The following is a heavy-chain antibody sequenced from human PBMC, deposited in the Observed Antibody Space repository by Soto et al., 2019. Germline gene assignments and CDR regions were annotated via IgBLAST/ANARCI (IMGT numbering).Heavy chain of an antibody. J-gene: IGHJ2*01. CDR2: IYYSGST. CDR1: GGSISSYY. D-gene: IGHD4-17*01. CDR3: ARDHLDTVTTHGWYFDL. V-gene: IGHV4-59*01. Sequence: QVQLQESGPGLVKPSETLSLTCTVSGGSISSYYWSWIRQPPGKGLEWIGYIYYSGSTNYNPSLKSRVTISVDTSKNQFSLKLSSVTAADTAVYYCARDHLDTVTTHGWYFDLWGRGTLVTVSS.